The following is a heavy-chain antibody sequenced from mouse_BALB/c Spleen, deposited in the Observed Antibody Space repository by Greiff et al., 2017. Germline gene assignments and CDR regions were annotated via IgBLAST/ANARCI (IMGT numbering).Heavy chain of an antibody. Sequence: QVQLQQSGAELARPGASVKLSCKASGYTFTDYYINWVKQRTGQGLEWIGEIYPGSGNTYYNEKFKGKATLTADKSSSTAYMQLSSLTSEDSAVYFCARVRREFFPDYWGQGTTLTVSS. CDR1: GYTFTDYY. CDR2: IYPGSGNT. V-gene: IGHV1-77*01. J-gene: IGHJ2*01. CDR3: ARVRREFFPDY.